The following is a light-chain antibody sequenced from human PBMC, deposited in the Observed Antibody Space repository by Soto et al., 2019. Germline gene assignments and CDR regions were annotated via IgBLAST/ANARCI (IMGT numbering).Light chain of an antibody. CDR2: GSS. CDR1: QRISISY. CDR3: QQRSNWPRT. J-gene: IGKJ1*01. Sequence: IVLTQSPGTLSVSPGEGATLSCRASQRISISYLAWYQQKPGQAPRLLIYGSSNRATGIPARFSGSGSGTDFTLTISSLEPEDFAVYYCQQRSNWPRTFGQGTKVDIK. V-gene: IGKV3-11*01.